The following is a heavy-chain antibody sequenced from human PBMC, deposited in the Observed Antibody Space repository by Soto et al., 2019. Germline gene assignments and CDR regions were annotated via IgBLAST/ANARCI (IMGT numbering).Heavy chain of an antibody. Sequence: GSLRLSCAASVFTFSSYSMNWVRQAPGKGLEWVSSISSSSSYIYYADSVKGRFTISRDNAKNSLYLQMNSLRAEDTAVYYCARDFYDSSGYYFDWFDPWGQGTLVTVSS. CDR3: ARDFYDSSGYYFDWFDP. CDR1: VFTFSSYS. J-gene: IGHJ5*02. V-gene: IGHV3-21*01. D-gene: IGHD3-22*01. CDR2: ISSSSSYI.